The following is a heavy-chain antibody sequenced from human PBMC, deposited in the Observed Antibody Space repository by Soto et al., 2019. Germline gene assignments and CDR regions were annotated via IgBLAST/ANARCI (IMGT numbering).Heavy chain of an antibody. CDR2: ISASGSTT. V-gene: IGHV3-23*01. J-gene: IGHJ4*02. Sequence: GGSLRLSCAASGFMFGNYAMTWVRQAPGKGLEWVSTISASGSTTYYADSMKGRFTISRDNSKNSLNLQMTSLRVDDSAVYYCAKAPGYRSSWYDYWGQGTLVTVSS. CDR1: GFMFGNYA. CDR3: AKAPGYRSSWYDY. D-gene: IGHD6-13*01.